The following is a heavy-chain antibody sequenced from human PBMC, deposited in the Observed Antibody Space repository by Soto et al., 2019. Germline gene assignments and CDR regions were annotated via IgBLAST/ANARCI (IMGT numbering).Heavy chain of an antibody. Sequence: GGSLRLSCAASGFTFSSYWMSWVRQAPGKGLEWVANIKQDGSEKYYVDSVKGRFTISRDNAKNSLYLQMNSLRAEDTAVYYCARDRAYSGYEVPGYDAFDIWGQGTMVTVSS. CDR1: GFTFSSYW. D-gene: IGHD5-12*01. V-gene: IGHV3-7*01. J-gene: IGHJ3*02. CDR2: IKQDGSEK. CDR3: ARDRAYSGYEVPGYDAFDI.